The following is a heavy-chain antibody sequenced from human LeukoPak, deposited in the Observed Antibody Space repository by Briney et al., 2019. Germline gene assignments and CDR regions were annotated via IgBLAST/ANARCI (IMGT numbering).Heavy chain of an antibody. CDR1: GFTFSSYD. Sequence: PGGSLRLSCAASGFTFSSYDMHWVRQATGKGLEWVSAIGTAGDTYYPGSVKGRFTISRENAKNSLYLQMNSLRAGDTAVYYCARDRGEYYGSGSYYVYYHYGMDVWGQGTTVTVSS. J-gene: IGHJ6*02. V-gene: IGHV3-13*01. CDR2: IGTAGDT. D-gene: IGHD3-10*01. CDR3: ARDRGEYYGSGSYYVYYHYGMDV.